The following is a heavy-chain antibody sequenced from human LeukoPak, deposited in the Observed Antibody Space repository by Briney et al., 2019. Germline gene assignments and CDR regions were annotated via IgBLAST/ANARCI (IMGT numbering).Heavy chain of an antibody. Sequence: PGGSLRLSCAASGFTFSSYEMNWVRQAPGKGLEWVSSISSSSSYIYYTDSVKGRFTISRDNAKNSLYLQMNSLRAEDTAVYYCARSARGGYYYFDYWGQGTLVTVSS. CDR1: GFTFSSYE. J-gene: IGHJ4*02. CDR3: ARSARGGYYYFDY. CDR2: ISSSSSYI. V-gene: IGHV3-21*01. D-gene: IGHD5-12*01.